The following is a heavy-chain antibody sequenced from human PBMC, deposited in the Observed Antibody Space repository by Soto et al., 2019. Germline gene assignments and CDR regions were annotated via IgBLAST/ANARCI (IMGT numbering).Heavy chain of an antibody. V-gene: IGHV4-34*01. CDR3: GKKKIPALFDY. D-gene: IGHD2-21*01. Sequence: SETLSLTCAVYGGSFSGYYWTWIRQPPGTGLEWIGEINHSGSTNYNPSLKSRVTISVDTSKNQFSLKLPSVTAADTAGYYCGKKKIPALFDYGAQETLVTVPS. J-gene: IGHJ4*02. CDR2: INHSGST. CDR1: GGSFSGYY.